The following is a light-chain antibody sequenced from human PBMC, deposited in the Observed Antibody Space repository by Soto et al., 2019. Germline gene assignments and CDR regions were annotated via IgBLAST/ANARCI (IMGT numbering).Light chain of an antibody. CDR2: ATS. CDR1: QNINTY. CDR3: QQTDSTPPIT. V-gene: IGKV1-39*01. J-gene: IGKJ5*01. Sequence: DIQMTQSPSSLSASVGDRFTITFRASQNINTYLNWYQQKPGKVPKLLIYATSSLQSGVPSRFSGSGSGTDFTLTISSLQPEDSGTYYCQQTDSTPPITFGQGTRLEIK.